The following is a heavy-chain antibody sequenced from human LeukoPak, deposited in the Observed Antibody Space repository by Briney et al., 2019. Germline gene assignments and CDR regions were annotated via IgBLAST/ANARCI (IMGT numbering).Heavy chain of an antibody. CDR3: ARDHRYAFDN. Sequence: GGSLRLSCAASGFNFIDYSMNWVRQAPGKGLEWISYIGISSGNTEYADSVKGRFTISRDKARNSLYLQMNSLRVEDTAVYYCARDHRYAFDNWGHGTLVIVSS. CDR2: IGISSGNT. J-gene: IGHJ4*01. V-gene: IGHV3-48*01. CDR1: GFNFIDYS. D-gene: IGHD5-12*01.